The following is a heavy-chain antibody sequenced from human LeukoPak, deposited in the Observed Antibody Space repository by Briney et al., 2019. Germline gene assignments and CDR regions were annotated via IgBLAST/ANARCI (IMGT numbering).Heavy chain of an antibody. CDR2: IYYSGST. J-gene: IGHJ6*02. D-gene: IGHD6-13*01. V-gene: IGHV4-59*08. CDR1: GGSISSYY. Sequence: SETLSLTCTVSGGSISSYYWSWIRQPPGKGLEWIGYIYYSGSTNYYPSLKSRVTISVDTSKNQFSLKLSSVTAADTAVYYCARGIAAAGNYYYYGMDVWGQGTTVTVSS. CDR3: ARGIAAAGNYYYYGMDV.